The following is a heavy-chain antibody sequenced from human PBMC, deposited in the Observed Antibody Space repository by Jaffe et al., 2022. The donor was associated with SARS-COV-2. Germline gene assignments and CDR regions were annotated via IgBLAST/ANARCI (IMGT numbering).Heavy chain of an antibody. J-gene: IGHJ4*02. CDR1: GFSLSTSGVG. D-gene: IGHD4-17*01. V-gene: IGHV2-5*02. CDR3: AHASTEVTTIPYYFDY. Sequence: QITLKESGPTLVKPTQTLTLTCTFSGFSLSTSGVGVGWIRQPPGKALEWLALIYWDDDKRYSPSLKSRLTITKDTSKNQVVLTMTNMDPVDTATYYCAHASTEVTTIPYYFDYWGQGTLVTVSS. CDR2: IYWDDDK.